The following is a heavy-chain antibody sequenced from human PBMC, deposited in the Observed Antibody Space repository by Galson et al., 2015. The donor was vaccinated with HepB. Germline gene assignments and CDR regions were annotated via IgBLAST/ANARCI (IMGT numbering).Heavy chain of an antibody. CDR2: ISYDGSNK. CDR1: GFTFSSYG. Sequence: SLRLSCAASGFTFSSYGMHWVRQAPGKGLEWVAVISYDGSNKYYADSVKGRFTISRDNSKNTLYLQMNSLRAEDTAVYYCAKLGCIAAVCYYYYYMDVWGKGTTVTVSS. V-gene: IGHV3-30*18. D-gene: IGHD6-13*01. J-gene: IGHJ6*03. CDR3: AKLGCIAAVCYYYYYMDV.